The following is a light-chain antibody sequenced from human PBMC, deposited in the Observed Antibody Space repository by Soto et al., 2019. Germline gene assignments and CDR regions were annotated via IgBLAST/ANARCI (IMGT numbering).Light chain of an antibody. CDR1: QSVLYSSNNKNY. CDR2: WAS. Sequence: DIVMTQSPDSLAVSLGERATINCKSSQSVLYSSNNKNYLSWYQQKPVQPPKLLISWASTRESGVPDRFSVSGSGTDFTLTISSLQAEDVAVYYCQQYYSTPYTFGQGTKLEIK. V-gene: IGKV4-1*01. CDR3: QQYYSTPYT. J-gene: IGKJ2*01.